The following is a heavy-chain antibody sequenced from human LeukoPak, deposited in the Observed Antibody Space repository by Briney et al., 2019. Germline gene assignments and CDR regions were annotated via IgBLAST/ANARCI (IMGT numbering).Heavy chain of an antibody. CDR1: GFAFSTYW. CDR3: AKGHYYGPGSLDY. V-gene: IGHV3-74*01. J-gene: IGHJ4*02. CDR2: IGPDGRDT. Sequence: GGSLRLSCAASGFAFSTYWMHWVRQAPGKGPVWVSRIGPDGRDTIYADSVKGRFTISRDNSKNTLYVQMNSLRAEDTAVYYCAKGHYYGPGSLDYWGQGTLVTVSS. D-gene: IGHD3-10*01.